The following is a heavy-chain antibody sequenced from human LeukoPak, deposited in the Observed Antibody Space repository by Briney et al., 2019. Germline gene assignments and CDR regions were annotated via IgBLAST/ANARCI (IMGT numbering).Heavy chain of an antibody. J-gene: IGHJ4*02. Sequence: GGSLRLSCAASGFTFSSYGMHWVRQAPGKWLEWVAVISYDGSNKYYADSVKGRFTISRDNSKNTLYLQMNSLRAEDTAVYYCLYGDYDFDYWGQGTLVTVSS. CDR1: GFTFSSYG. D-gene: IGHD4-17*01. CDR2: ISYDGSNK. V-gene: IGHV3-30*03. CDR3: LYGDYDFDY.